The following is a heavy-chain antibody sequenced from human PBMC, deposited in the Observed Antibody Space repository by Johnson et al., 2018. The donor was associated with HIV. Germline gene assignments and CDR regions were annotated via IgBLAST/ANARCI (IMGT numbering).Heavy chain of an antibody. Sequence: VQVVESGGGVVQPGRSLRLSCAASGFTFSSYAMHWVRQAPGKGLEWVAVISYDGSNKYYADSVKGRFTISRDNSKNTLYLQMNSLRAEDTAVYYCAKDLRTTGAFDIWGQGTMVTVSS. CDR2: ISYDGSNK. J-gene: IGHJ3*02. CDR1: GFTFSSYA. V-gene: IGHV3-30*04. CDR3: AKDLRTTGAFDI. D-gene: IGHD1-1*01.